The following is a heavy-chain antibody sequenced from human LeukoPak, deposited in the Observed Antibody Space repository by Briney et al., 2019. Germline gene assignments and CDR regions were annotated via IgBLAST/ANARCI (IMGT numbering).Heavy chain of an antibody. CDR3: ARADSYYYDSSGLLDN. CDR1: GGSISSGGYY. D-gene: IGHD3-22*01. V-gene: IGHV4-61*08. Sequence: SETLSLTCTVSGGSISSGGYYWSWIRQPPGKGLEWIGYIYYSGSTNYNPSLKSRVTISVDTSKNQFSLKLSSVTAADTAVYYCARADSYYYDSSGLLDNWGQETLVTVS. J-gene: IGHJ4*02. CDR2: IYYSGST.